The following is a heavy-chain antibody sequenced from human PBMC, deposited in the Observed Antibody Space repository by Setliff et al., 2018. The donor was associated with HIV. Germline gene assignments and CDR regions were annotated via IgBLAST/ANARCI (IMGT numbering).Heavy chain of an antibody. D-gene: IGHD5-12*01. CDR2: IYPRDSDT. V-gene: IGHV5-51*01. J-gene: IGHJ4*02. CDR3: ARCLVTDVDDMDY. CDR1: GKNFTDYW. Sequence: GESLKISCKGSGKNFTDYWIGWVRQMPGKGLEWVGVIYPRDSDTRYTPSFQGQVTISVDKSISTAYLQWSSLKASDTAMYYCARCLVTDVDDMDYWGQGTLVTVSS.